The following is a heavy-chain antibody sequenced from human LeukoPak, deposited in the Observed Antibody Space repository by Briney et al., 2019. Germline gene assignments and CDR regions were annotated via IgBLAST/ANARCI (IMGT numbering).Heavy chain of an antibody. J-gene: IGHJ4*02. CDR1: GYTFTSYA. Sequence: ASVKVSCKASGYTFTSYAMHWVRQAPGQRLEWMGWINAGNGNTKYSQKFQGRVTITRDTSASTAYMELSSLRSEDTAVYSCASQGFQALAPPDDYWGQGTLVTVSS. D-gene: IGHD1-14*01. CDR2: INAGNGNT. CDR3: ASQGFQALAPPDDY. V-gene: IGHV1-3*01.